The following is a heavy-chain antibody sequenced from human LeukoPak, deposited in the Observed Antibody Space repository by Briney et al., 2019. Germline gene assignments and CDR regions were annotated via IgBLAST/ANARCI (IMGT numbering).Heavy chain of an antibody. V-gene: IGHV3-64*04. CDR1: GFTFSTYA. CDR3: ARVGDPKTGDY. Sequence: GGSLRLSCSASGFTFSTYAMHWVRQAPGKGPEYVSAITSDGGSTYYADSVKGRFTISRDNAKNSLYLQMNSLRDEDTAVYYCARVGDPKTGDYWGQGTLVTVSS. J-gene: IGHJ4*02. CDR2: ITSDGGST.